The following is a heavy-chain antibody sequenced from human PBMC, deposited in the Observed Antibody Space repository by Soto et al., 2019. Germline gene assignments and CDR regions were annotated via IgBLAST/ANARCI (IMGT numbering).Heavy chain of an antibody. Sequence: SETLSLTCSVSGGSVSSGDYYWSWIRQPPGKGLEWIGYVYYSGTTNYNPSLKSRVTISVDTSKNQFSLKLSSVTAADTAVYYCARSGGVVDAKWFDPWGQGTLVTVS. J-gene: IGHJ5*02. CDR3: ARSGGVVDAKWFDP. V-gene: IGHV4-61*08. D-gene: IGHD2-8*02. CDR1: GGSVSSGDYY. CDR2: VYYSGTT.